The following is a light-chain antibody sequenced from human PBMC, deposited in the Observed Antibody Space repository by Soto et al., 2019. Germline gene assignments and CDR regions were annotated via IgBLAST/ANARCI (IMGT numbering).Light chain of an antibody. CDR3: AAWDDSLNGVL. V-gene: IGLV1-44*01. J-gene: IGLJ2*01. CDR2: NNN. CDR1: SSNIGSNP. Sequence: QSVLTQPPSASGTPGQRVTISCSGSSSNIGSNPVHWYQQVPGTAPKLLIHNNNQRPSGVPARFSGSKSGTSASLAISGLQSEDKADYYCAAWDDSLNGVLFGGGTKLTVL.